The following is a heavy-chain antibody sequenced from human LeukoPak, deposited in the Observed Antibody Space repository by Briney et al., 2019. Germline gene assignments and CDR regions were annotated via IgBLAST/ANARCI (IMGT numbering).Heavy chain of an antibody. J-gene: IGHJ4*02. CDR3: ARDRDWPYYFDH. V-gene: IGHV3-48*03. CDR2: ISSSSSTI. CDR1: GFTFSSYE. D-gene: IGHD3/OR15-3a*01. Sequence: PGGSLRLSCAASGFTFSSYEMNWVRQAPGKGLEWVSYISSSSSTIYYAGSVKGRFTISRDNVKNSLYLQMNSLRAEDTAVYFCARDRDWPYYFDHWGQGTLVTVSS.